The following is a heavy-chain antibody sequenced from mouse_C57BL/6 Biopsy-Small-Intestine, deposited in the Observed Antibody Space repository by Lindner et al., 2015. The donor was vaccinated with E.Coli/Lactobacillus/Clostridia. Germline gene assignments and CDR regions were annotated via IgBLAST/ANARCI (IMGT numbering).Heavy chain of an antibody. Sequence: VQLQESGPELVKPGASVKMSCKASGYTFKSYVMHWVRQKPGQGLEWIGYINPYNDGKKYNEKFKGKATLTSDKSSSTAYMGLSSLTSEDSAVYYCARGWGSYDATLTGAYWGQGDSGHCLC. V-gene: IGHV1-14*01. CDR1: GYTFKSYV. D-gene: IGHD2-3*01. CDR3: ARGWGSYDATLTGAY. CDR2: INPYNDGK. J-gene: IGHJ3*01.